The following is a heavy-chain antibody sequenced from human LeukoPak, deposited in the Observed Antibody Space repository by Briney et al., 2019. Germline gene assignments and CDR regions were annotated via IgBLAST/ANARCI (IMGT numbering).Heavy chain of an antibody. D-gene: IGHD1-7*01. Sequence: ASVKVSCKASGGTFSSYAISWVRQAPGQGLEWMGGIIPIFGTANYAQKFQGRVTITADESTSTAYMELSSLRSEDTAVYYCARGETGTNWFDPWGQGTLVTVSS. CDR2: IIPIFGTA. CDR1: GGTFSSYA. V-gene: IGHV1-69*13. J-gene: IGHJ5*02. CDR3: ARGETGTNWFDP.